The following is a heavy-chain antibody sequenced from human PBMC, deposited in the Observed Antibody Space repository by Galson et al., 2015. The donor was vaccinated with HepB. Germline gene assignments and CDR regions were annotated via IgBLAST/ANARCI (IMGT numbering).Heavy chain of an antibody. CDR1: GFTFSSYS. CDR2: ISSSSSYI. Sequence: SLRLSCAASGFTFSSYSMNWVRQAPGKGLEWVSSISSSSSYIYYADSVKGRFTISRDNAKNSLYLQMNSLRAEDTAVYYCAKPPSMWLLLRGAFDIWGQGTMVTVSS. CDR3: AKPPSMWLLLRGAFDI. J-gene: IGHJ3*02. V-gene: IGHV3-21*01. D-gene: IGHD3-22*01.